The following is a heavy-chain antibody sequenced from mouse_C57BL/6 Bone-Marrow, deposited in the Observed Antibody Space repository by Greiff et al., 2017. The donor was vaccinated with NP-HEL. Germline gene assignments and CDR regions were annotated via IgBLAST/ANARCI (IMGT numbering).Heavy chain of an antibody. Sequence: VQLQQPGAELVKPGASVKMSCKASGYTFTSYWITWVKQRPGQGLEWIGDIYPGSGSTNYNEKFKSKATLTVDTSSSTAYMQLSSLTSEDSAVYDCARGDYYGSSFYAMDYWGQGTSVTVSS. J-gene: IGHJ4*01. V-gene: IGHV1-55*01. CDR1: GYTFTSYW. CDR3: ARGDYYGSSFYAMDY. D-gene: IGHD1-1*01. CDR2: IYPGSGST.